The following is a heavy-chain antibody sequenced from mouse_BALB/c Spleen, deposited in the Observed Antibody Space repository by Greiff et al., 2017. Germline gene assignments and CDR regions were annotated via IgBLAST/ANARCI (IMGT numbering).Heavy chain of an antibody. CDR1: GFTFTDYY. V-gene: IGHV7-3*02. D-gene: IGHD1-1*01. Sequence: EVNVVESGGGLVQPGGSLRLSCATSGFTFTDYYMSWVRQPPGKALEWLGFIRNKANGYTTEYSASVKGRFTISRDNSQSILYLQMNTLRAEDSATYYCARALYYYGSSLYWYFDVWGAGTTVTVSS. J-gene: IGHJ1*01. CDR2: IRNKANGYTT. CDR3: ARALYYYGSSLYWYFDV.